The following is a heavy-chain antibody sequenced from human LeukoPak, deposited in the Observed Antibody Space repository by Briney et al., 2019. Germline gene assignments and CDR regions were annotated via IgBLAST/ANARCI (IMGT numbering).Heavy chain of an antibody. D-gene: IGHD3-22*01. V-gene: IGHV2-26*01. CDR2: IFSNDEK. CDR3: ARIDYDSSGYYFPFDP. CDR1: GFSLSNARMG. J-gene: IGHJ5*02. Sequence: SGPVLVKPTETLTLTCTVSGFSLSNARMGVSWIRQPPGKALERLAHIFSNDEKSYSTSLKSRLTISKDTSKSQVVLTMTNMDPVDTATYYCARIDYDSSGYYFPFDPWGQGTLVTVSS.